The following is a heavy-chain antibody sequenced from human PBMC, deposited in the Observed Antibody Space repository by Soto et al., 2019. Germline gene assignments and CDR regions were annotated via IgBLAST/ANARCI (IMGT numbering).Heavy chain of an antibody. Sequence: ASAQVTCQASVYSFTSYGILWVRQAPGQGLEWMGWISAYNGNTNYAQKLQGRVTMTTDTSTSTAYMELRSLRSDDTAVYYCARIHYSNSVNWFDPWGQGTLVT. J-gene: IGHJ5*02. D-gene: IGHD4-4*01. CDR3: ARIHYSNSVNWFDP. CDR2: ISAYNGNT. CDR1: VYSFTSYG. V-gene: IGHV1-18*01.